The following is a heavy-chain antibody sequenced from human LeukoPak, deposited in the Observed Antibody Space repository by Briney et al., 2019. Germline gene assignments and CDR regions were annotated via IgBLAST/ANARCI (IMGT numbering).Heavy chain of an antibody. D-gene: IGHD3-10*01. CDR2: ISAYNGNT. Sequence: GASVKVSCKASGYTFINYGINWVRQAPGQGLEWMGWISAYNGNTNYAQSLQGRVTMTTDTSTSTVYMEMRSLTSDDTAVYYCARDLDQYNGRFGGFGHDFWGQGILVTVSS. CDR3: ARDLDQYNGRFGGFGHDF. CDR1: GYTFINYG. V-gene: IGHV1-18*01. J-gene: IGHJ4*02.